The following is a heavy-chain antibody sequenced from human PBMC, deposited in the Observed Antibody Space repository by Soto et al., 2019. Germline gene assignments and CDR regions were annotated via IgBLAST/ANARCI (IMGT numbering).Heavy chain of an antibody. J-gene: IGHJ5*02. CDR1: GGSISSGGYY. V-gene: IGHV4-31*03. Sequence: SETLSLTCTVSGGSISSGGYYWSWILQHPGKGLEWIGYIYYSGSTYYNPSLKSRVTISVDTSKNQFSLKLSSVTAADTAVYYCARTHLDWFDPWGQGTLVTVSS. CDR3: ARTHLDWFDP. CDR2: IYYSGST.